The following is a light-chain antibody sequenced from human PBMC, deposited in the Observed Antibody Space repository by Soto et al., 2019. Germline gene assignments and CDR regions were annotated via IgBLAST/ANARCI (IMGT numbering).Light chain of an antibody. CDR2: ANT. Sequence: QSVLTQPPSVTGAPGQRVTISCTGSNSNIGANYGVHWYQQFPETAPKLLIYANTNRPSGVPDRFSGSRSGTSASLAITGLQADDEADDYCQSFDDSLTGLIFGGGTKLTVL. J-gene: IGLJ2*01. V-gene: IGLV1-40*01. CDR3: QSFDDSLTGLI. CDR1: NSNIGANYG.